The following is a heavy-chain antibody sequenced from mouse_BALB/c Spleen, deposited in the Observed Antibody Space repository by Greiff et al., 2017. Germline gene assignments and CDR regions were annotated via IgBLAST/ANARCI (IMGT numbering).Heavy chain of an antibody. D-gene: IGHD2-14*01. CDR2: IYPGDGDT. Sequence: QVQLQQSGPELVKPGASVKISCKASGYAFSSSWMNWVKQRPGQGLEWIGRIYPGDGDTNYNEKFKGKATLTADKSSSTAYMQLSSLTSVDSAVYVCARSYYRYCFDYWGQGTTLTVSA. J-gene: IGHJ2*01. CDR1: GYAFSSSW. V-gene: IGHV1-82*01. CDR3: ARSYYRYCFDY.